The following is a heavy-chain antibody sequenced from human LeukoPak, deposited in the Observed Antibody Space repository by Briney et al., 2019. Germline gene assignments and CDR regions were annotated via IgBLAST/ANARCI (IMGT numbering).Heavy chain of an antibody. J-gene: IGHJ5*02. Sequence: GSLRLSCAASGFTFSSYTMNWVRQAPGKGLEWVSSISSSNTYIYYADSVKGRFTISRDNAKNSLFLQMNSLRAEDTAVYYCAKMGGYCSGGSCYEVDPWGQGTLVTVSS. CDR3: AKMGGYCSGGSCYEVDP. V-gene: IGHV3-21*04. CDR2: ISSSNTYI. D-gene: IGHD2-15*01. CDR1: GFTFSSYT.